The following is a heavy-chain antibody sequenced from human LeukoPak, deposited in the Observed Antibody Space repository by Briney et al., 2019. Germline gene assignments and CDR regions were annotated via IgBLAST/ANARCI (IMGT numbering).Heavy chain of an antibody. Sequence: GGSLRLSCVASGFIFRDYARRWVRQAPAGGLEWVSSFRGDGETFYTDSVKGRFTLSRDHSRNTVYLQLSNLRVEDTAVYYCAKASWVSSADAVLWGQGTLVTVS. J-gene: IGHJ4*02. CDR3: AKASWVSSADAVL. V-gene: IGHV3-23*01. D-gene: IGHD3-16*01. CDR2: FRGDGET. CDR1: GFIFRDYA.